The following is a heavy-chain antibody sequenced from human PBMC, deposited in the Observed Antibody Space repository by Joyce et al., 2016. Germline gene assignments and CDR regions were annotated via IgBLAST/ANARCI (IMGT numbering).Heavy chain of an antibody. CDR2: IIPIVGVA. CDR3: TRGRIEYSKTFNAYDI. V-gene: IGHV1-69*04. Sequence: VQLVQSGAEVKKPGSSVKVSCKVSGGNFYDYTITWVRQAPGQGLEWMGRIIPIVGVANYARKCRGRVALTADKSTATAYLELNSLRLDDTAMFFCTRGRIEYSKTFNAYDIWGQGTVVTVSS. CDR1: GGNFYDYT. D-gene: IGHD2/OR15-2a*01. J-gene: IGHJ3*02.